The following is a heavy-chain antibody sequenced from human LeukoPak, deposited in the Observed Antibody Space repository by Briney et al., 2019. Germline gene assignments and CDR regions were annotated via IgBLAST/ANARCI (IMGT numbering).Heavy chain of an antibody. D-gene: IGHD3-16*01. CDR1: GFTFSSHA. CDR2: ISGSGGST. J-gene: IGHJ6*02. V-gene: IGHV3-23*01. CDR3: ASLDGVYYGMDV. Sequence: HPGGSLRLSCAASGFTFSSHAMSWVRQAPGKGLEWVSAISGSGGSTYYADSVKGRFTISRDNSKNTLYLQMNSLRAEDTAVYYCASLDGVYYGMDVWGQGTTVTVSS.